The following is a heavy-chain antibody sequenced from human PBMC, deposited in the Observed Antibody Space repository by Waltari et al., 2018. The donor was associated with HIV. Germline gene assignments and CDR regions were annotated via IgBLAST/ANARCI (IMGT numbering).Heavy chain of an antibody. D-gene: IGHD1-1*01. CDR2: ISYDGSNK. CDR3: AKDKGGVTYIFDY. CDR1: GFSYSTSG. J-gene: IGHJ4*02. V-gene: IGHV3-30*18. Sequence: QVQLVESGGGVVQPGRSLRLSCAASGFSYSTSGLPWARQAPGKGLEWVAVISYDGSNKYYADSVKGRFTISRDNSKNTLYLQMNSLRAEDTAVYYCAKDKGGVTYIFDYWGQGTLVTVSS.